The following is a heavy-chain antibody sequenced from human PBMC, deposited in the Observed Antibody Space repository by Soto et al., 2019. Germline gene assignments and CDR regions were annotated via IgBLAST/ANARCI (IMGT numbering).Heavy chain of an antibody. CDR1: GGSISSFY. Sequence: PSETLSLTCTVSGGSISSFYWSWIRQPPGKGLEWIGYIYYSGSTNYNPSLKSRVTISVDTSKNQFSLKLSSVPAAPTAVYYCARRVEVCSSTSCYVRAFDIWGQGTMVNVSS. J-gene: IGHJ3*02. D-gene: IGHD2-2*01. CDR3: ARRVEVCSSTSCYVRAFDI. V-gene: IGHV4-59*08. CDR2: IYYSGST.